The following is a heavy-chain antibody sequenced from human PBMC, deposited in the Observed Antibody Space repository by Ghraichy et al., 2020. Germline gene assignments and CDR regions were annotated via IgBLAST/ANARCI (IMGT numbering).Heavy chain of an antibody. CDR2: MDHSGST. CDR3: ARATIRNGMDV. V-gene: IGHV4-34*01. CDR1: GGSFRGYS. Sequence: SETLSLTCAVYGGSFRGYSWTWIRQPPGKRLQCIGEMDHSGSTNYNPSLKSRVTISIDTSKNQFSLKLRSVTAADTAVYYCARATIRNGMDVWGQGTTVTVSS. J-gene: IGHJ6*02. D-gene: IGHD5-12*01.